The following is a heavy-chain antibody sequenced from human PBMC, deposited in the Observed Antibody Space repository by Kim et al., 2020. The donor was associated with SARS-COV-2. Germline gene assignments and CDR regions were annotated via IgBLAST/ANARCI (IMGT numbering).Heavy chain of an antibody. CDR2: ISYDGSNK. CDR1: GFTFSSYA. Sequence: GRSLRLSCAASGFTFSSYAMHWVRQAPGKGLEWVAVISYDGSNKYYADSVKGRFTISRDNSKNTLYLQMNSLRAEDTAVYYCARERGYYDSSGYYFPLYFDYWGQGTLVTVSS. V-gene: IGHV3-30-3*01. J-gene: IGHJ4*02. D-gene: IGHD3-22*01. CDR3: ARERGYYDSSGYYFPLYFDY.